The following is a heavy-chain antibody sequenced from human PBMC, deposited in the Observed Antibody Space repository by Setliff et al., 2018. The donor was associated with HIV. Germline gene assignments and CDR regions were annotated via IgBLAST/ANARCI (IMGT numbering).Heavy chain of an antibody. V-gene: IGHV1-2*02. D-gene: IGHD1-26*01. CDR1: ADTFTNCL. CDR3: ARSPDPYSGTTDY. CDR2: INRDNGGI. Sequence: ASVKVSCKASADTFTNCLINWVRQAHGQGREWMGWINRDNGGIDYAQKFQGRVTMTRDTSINTAYMELSSLRYDDTAIYYCARSPDPYSGTTDYWGQGTLVTVSS. J-gene: IGHJ4*02.